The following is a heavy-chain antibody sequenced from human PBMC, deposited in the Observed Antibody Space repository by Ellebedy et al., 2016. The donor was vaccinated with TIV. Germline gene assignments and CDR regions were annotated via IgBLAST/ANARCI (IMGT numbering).Heavy chain of an antibody. J-gene: IGHJ4*02. CDR3: ARAGDYHLLPPARGY. CDR2: IRRTGSDK. D-gene: IGHD2-15*01. CDR1: GFTFSNYN. Sequence: GESLKISCVASGFTFSNYNMNWVRQSPGKGLAWVSSIRRTGSDKYYADSVKGRFTVSRDNAKDSLYLQMDSLIADDTAVYYCARAGDYHLLPPARGYWGQGTLVTVSS. V-gene: IGHV3-21*01.